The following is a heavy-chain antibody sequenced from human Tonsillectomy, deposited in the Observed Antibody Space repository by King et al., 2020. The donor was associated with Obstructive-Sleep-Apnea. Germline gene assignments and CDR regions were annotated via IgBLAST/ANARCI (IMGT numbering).Heavy chain of an antibody. CDR2: ISYSRSYI. CDR1: GFTFSSYS. D-gene: IGHD4-23*01. J-gene: IGHJ4*02. V-gene: IGHV3-21*01. Sequence: VQLVESGGGLVKPGGSLRLSCAASGFTFSSYSMTWVRQAPGKGLEWVSSISYSRSYIYYADSVKGRFTISRDNAKNSLYLEMNSLRAEDTAVYYCARSGDKSVYEYYFDYWGQGTLVTVSS. CDR3: ARSGDKSVYEYYFDY.